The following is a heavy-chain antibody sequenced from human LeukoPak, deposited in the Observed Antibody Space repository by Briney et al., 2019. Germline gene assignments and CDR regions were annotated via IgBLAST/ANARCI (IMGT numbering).Heavy chain of an antibody. Sequence: SETLSLTCTVSGGSISSYYWSWIRQPPGKGLEWIGYIYYSGSTNYNPSLTSRVTISVDTSKNQFSLKLSSVTAADTAVYYCAREGISYYDILTGYHYGMDVWGQGATVTVPS. CDR1: GGSISSYY. D-gene: IGHD3-9*01. CDR3: AREGISYYDILTGYHYGMDV. J-gene: IGHJ6*02. V-gene: IGHV4-59*01. CDR2: IYYSGST.